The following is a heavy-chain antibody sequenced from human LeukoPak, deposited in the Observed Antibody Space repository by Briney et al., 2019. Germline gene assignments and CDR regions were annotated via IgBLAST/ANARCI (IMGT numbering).Heavy chain of an antibody. CDR2: ISGSGGST. D-gene: IGHD3-10*01. V-gene: IGHV3-23*01. CDR3: AKDSFIVVRGVGSDDGFAV. J-gene: IGHJ3*01. CDR1: GFTFSSYA. Sequence: AGSLRFSCAASGFTFSSYAMSWVRQAPGKGLEWVAAISGSGGSTYYADSVKGRFTISRDNSKNTVHLEMNSLRAEDTAVYYCAKDSFIVVRGVGSDDGFAVWGQGTMVTVSS.